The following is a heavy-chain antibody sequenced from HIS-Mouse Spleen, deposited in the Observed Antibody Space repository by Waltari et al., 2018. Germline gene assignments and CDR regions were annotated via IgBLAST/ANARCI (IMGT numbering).Heavy chain of an antibody. CDR2: IYYSGST. CDR3: ARGGVVGYCSSTSCYAFDI. CDR1: GGSISSYY. V-gene: IGHV4-59*01. D-gene: IGHD2-2*01. J-gene: IGHJ3*02. Sequence: QVQLQESGPGLVKPSETLSLTCTVSGGSISSYYWSWIRQPPGKGLEWIGYIYYSGSTNYNPSLKSRVTISVDTSKNQFSLKLSSVTAADTAVYYCARGGVVGYCSSTSCYAFDIWGQGTMVTVSS.